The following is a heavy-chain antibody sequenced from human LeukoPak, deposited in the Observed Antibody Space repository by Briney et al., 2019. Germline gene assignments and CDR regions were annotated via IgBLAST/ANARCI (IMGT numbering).Heavy chain of an antibody. CDR2: IYYSGST. CDR1: GGSISSSY. J-gene: IGHJ5*02. CDR3: ARSVVPAAKGWFDP. Sequence: SETLSLTCTVSGGSISSSYWSWIRQPPGKGLEWIGYIYYSGSTNYNPSLKSRVTISVDTSKNQFSLKLSSVTAADTAVYYCARSVVPAAKGWFDPWGQGTLVTVSS. V-gene: IGHV4-59*01. D-gene: IGHD2-2*01.